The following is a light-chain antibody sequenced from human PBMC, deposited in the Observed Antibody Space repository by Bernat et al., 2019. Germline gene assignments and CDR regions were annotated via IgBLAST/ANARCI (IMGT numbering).Light chain of an antibody. CDR3: TSYTTSNTWV. V-gene: IGLV2-8*01. CDR2: EVS. CDR1: SSDVGGYDY. Sequence: QSALTQPPSASGSPGQSVTISCAGTSSDVGGYDYVSWYQRHPGKAPKLMIYEVSKRPSGVPNRFSGSKSGNSASLTVSGLQPEDEADYSCTSYTTSNTWVFGGGTILTVL. J-gene: IGLJ3*02.